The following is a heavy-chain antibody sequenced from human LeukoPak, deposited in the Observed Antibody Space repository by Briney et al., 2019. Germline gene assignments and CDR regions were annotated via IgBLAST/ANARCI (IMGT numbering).Heavy chain of an antibody. CDR2: ISGSGGST. D-gene: IGHD3-22*01. CDR1: GFTFNSYA. J-gene: IGHJ4*02. CDR3: AKAEYYYDSSGSGYYFDY. Sequence: GGSLRLSCAASGFTFNSYAMSWVRQAPGKGLEWVSAISGSGGSTYYADSVKGRFTISRDNSKNTLYLQMNSLRAEDTAVYYCAKAEYYYDSSGSGYYFDYWGQGTLVTVSS. V-gene: IGHV3-23*01.